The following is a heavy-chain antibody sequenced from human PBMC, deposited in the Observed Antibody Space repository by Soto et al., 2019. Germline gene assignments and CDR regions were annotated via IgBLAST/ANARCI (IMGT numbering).Heavy chain of an antibody. CDR1: GFTFSSYG. J-gene: IGHJ6*02. CDR2: ISYDGSNN. V-gene: IGHV3-30*03. D-gene: IGHD3-3*01. CDR3: ATPNTSRGWSGDYDYYYYGMDV. Sequence: QVQLVESGGGVVQPGRSLRLSWAASGFTFSSYGMHWVRQAPGKGLEWVEVISYDGSNNYYADSVTGRFTISRDKSKNTLYLQMNSLRAEDTDVYYCATPNTSRGWSGDYDYYYYGMDVWGQGTTVTVSS.